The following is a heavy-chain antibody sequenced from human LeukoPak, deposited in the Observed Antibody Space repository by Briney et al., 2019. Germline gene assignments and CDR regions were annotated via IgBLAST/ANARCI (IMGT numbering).Heavy chain of an antibody. CDR2: INPNSGGT. CDR1: GYTFTGYY. V-gene: IGHV1-2*02. CDR3: ATGAFWSGYYDAFDI. J-gene: IGHJ3*02. Sequence: GASVKVSCKASGYTFTGYYMHWVRQAPGQGLEWMGWINPNSGGTNYAQKFQGRVTMTRDTSISTAYMELSRLRSDDTAVYYCATGAFWSGYYDAFDIWGQGTMVTVSS. D-gene: IGHD3-3*01.